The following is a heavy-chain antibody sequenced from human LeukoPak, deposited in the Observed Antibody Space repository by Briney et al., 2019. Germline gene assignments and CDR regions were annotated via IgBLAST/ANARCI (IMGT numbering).Heavy chain of an antibody. D-gene: IGHD3-3*01. CDR1: NASISTYY. CDR3: ARVLTIFGVVISYGAFDI. CDR2: ISSSGNT. J-gene: IGHJ3*02. Sequence: SETLSLTCSVFNASISTYYWSWIRQPPGKRLEWIGYISSSGNTNYNPSLKSRLTISVDTSKNHFSLRLTSVTAADTAVYYCARVLTIFGVVISYGAFDIWGQGTLVTVSS. V-gene: IGHV4-59*01.